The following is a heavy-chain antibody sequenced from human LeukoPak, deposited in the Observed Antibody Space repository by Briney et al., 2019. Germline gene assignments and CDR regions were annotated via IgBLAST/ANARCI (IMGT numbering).Heavy chain of an antibody. CDR2: IYSGGST. V-gene: IGHV3-53*01. CDR3: AREGGVYCSGGSCVQDY. J-gene: IGHJ4*02. Sequence: PGGSLRLSCAASGFTVSSNYMSWVRQAPGKGLEWVSVIYSGGSTYYADSVKGRFTISRDNSKNTLYLQMNSLRAEDTAVYYCAREGGVYCSGGSCVQDYWGQGTLVTVSS. CDR1: GFTVSSNY. D-gene: IGHD2-15*01.